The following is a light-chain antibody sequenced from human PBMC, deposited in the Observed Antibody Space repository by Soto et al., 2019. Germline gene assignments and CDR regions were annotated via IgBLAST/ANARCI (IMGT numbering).Light chain of an antibody. Sequence: DIQMTQSPSSLSASVGDRVTITCRASQSISSFLNWYQHKPGKPPKLLIYDGSSLQSGVPSRFSGSGSGTDFTLTISTLQPEDFATYYCQQTYNTRTFSQGTKVEIK. CDR3: QQTYNTRT. V-gene: IGKV1-39*01. CDR2: DGS. CDR1: QSISSF. J-gene: IGKJ1*01.